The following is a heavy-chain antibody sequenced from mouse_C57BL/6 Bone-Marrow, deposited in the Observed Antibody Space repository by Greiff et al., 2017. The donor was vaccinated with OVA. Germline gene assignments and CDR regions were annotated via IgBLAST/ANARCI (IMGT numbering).Heavy chain of an antibody. CDR2: IYPRSGNT. CDR1: GYTFTSYG. J-gene: IGHJ3*01. CDR3: ARRGCPRCPWFAY. Sequence: VQLQQSGAELARPGASVKLSCKASGYTFTSYGISWVKQRTGQGLEWIGEIYPRSGNTYYNEKFKGKATLTADKSSSTAYMELRSLTSEDSAVYFCARRGCPRCPWFAYWGQGTLVTVSA. V-gene: IGHV1-81*01. D-gene: IGHD6-1*01.